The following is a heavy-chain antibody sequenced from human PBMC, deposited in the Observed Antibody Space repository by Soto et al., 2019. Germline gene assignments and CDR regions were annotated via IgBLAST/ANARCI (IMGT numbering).Heavy chain of an antibody. CDR2: VSKDGRGT. CDR1: GFTFSNFW. D-gene: IGHD3-16*01. V-gene: IGHV3-74*01. CDR3: ASYHWASPSDY. J-gene: IGHJ4*02. Sequence: EVHLVESGGGLVQPGGSLRLSCAATGFTFSNFWMYWVRQTPGKGLAWVAGVSKDGRGTRYADSVKGRFTVSRDNAKKTLFLQMNSLRAEDTAVYYCASYHWASPSDYWGKGILVTGSS.